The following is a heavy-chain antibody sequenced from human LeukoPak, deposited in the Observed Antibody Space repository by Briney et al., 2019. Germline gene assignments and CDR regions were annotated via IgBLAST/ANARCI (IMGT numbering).Heavy chain of an antibody. Sequence: GGSLRLSCAASGFTFSSYWMHWVRHAPGKGLVWVSRISSDGSTTTYADSVKGRFTISRDNAKNTLYLQVDSLRAEDSAVYYCARSGASAGSTWTFDSWGQGTLVTVSS. V-gene: IGHV3-74*01. D-gene: IGHD3/OR15-3a*01. J-gene: IGHJ4*02. CDR1: GFTFSSYW. CDR2: ISSDGSTT. CDR3: ARSGASAGSTWTFDS.